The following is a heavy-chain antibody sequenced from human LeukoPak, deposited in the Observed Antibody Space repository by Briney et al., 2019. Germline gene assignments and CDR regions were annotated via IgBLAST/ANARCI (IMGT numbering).Heavy chain of an antibody. Sequence: GGSLRLSCAASGFTFSSYGMHWVRQAPGKGLEWVAVISYDGSNKYYADSVEGRFTISRDNFKNTLYLQMNSLRAEDTAVYYCAKGDYDSSGFDYWGQGTLVTVSS. CDR3: AKGDYDSSGFDY. V-gene: IGHV3-30*18. CDR2: ISYDGSNK. CDR1: GFTFSSYG. D-gene: IGHD3-22*01. J-gene: IGHJ4*02.